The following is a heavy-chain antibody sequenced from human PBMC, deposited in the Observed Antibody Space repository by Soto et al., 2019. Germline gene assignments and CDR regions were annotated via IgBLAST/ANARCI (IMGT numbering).Heavy chain of an antibody. Sequence: GGSLRLSCEASGFTFSSSWMHWARQAPGKGLVWVSRINGDGSSTTYADSVKGRFTISRDNAKNTLYLHMNSLRADDTAIYYCTRGSDTSAYHAFDYWGQGTLVTVSS. CDR3: TRGSDTSAYHAFDY. CDR2: INGDGSST. V-gene: IGHV3-74*01. J-gene: IGHJ4*02. D-gene: IGHD3-22*01. CDR1: GFTFSSSW.